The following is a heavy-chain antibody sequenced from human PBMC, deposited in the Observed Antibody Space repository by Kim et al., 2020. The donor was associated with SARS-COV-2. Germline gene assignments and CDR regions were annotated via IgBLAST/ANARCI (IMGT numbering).Heavy chain of an antibody. Sequence: SETLSLTCTVSGGSISSYYWSWIRQPPGKGLEWIGYIYYSGSTNYNPSLKSRVTISVDTSKNQFSLKLSSVTAADTAVYYCARARLDGYFDLWGRGTLVTVSS. V-gene: IGHV4-59*13. CDR3: ARARLDGYFDL. CDR1: GGSISSYY. D-gene: IGHD3-9*01. CDR2: IYYSGST. J-gene: IGHJ2*01.